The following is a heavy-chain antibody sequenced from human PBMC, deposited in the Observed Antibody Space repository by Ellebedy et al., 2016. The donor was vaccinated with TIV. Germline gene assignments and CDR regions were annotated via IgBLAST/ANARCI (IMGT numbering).Heavy chain of an antibody. CDR3: GRDRIDPIGHFDY. CDR1: GGSVSSGSYY. D-gene: IGHD1-26*01. J-gene: IGHJ4*02. Sequence: SETLSLTXTVSGGSVSSGSYYWSWIRQPPGKGLEWIGYIYYSGSTNYNPSFKSRVTISINTSKNQFSLILSSVTAADTAVYYCGRDRIDPIGHFDYWGQGTLLTVSS. CDR2: IYYSGST. V-gene: IGHV4-61*01.